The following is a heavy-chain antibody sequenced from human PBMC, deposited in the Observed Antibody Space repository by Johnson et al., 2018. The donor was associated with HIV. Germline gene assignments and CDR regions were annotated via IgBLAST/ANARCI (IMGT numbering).Heavy chain of an antibody. Sequence: MQLVESGGGLVQPGGSPRLSCAASGFTVSSNYMSWVRQAPGKGLEWVSVIYSGGSTYYADSVKGRFTISRDNSKNTLYLQMNSLRAEDTAVFYCTYSSAWAPGAFDIWGQGTMVTVSS. CDR2: IYSGGST. CDR1: GFTVSSNY. D-gene: IGHD6-19*01. CDR3: TYSSAWAPGAFDI. J-gene: IGHJ3*02. V-gene: IGHV3-66*02.